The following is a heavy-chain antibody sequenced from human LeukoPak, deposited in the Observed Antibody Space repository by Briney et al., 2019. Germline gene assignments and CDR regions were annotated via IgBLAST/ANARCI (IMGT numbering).Heavy chain of an antibody. CDR1: GYTFTGYY. CDR2: INPNSGGT. Sequence: ASVKVSCKASGYTFTGYYMHWGRQAPGQGLEWMGRINPNSGGTNYAQKFQGRVTMTRDTSISTAYMEMSRLRSEDTAVYYCAREIKPSGYDYYYYYYMDVWGKGTTVTVSS. CDR3: AREIKPSGYDYYYYYYMDV. J-gene: IGHJ6*03. D-gene: IGHD5-12*01. V-gene: IGHV1-2*06.